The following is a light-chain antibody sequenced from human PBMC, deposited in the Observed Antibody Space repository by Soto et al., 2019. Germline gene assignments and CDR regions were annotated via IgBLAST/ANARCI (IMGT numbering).Light chain of an antibody. CDR2: AAS. CDR1: QGISHY. Sequence: DIQMTQSPSSLSASVGDIVTINFRASQGISHYLAWYQQKQGKVPKLLIYAASTLQSGVPSRFSGSGSGTDFTLTISNLQPEDFATYYCQKYNSAPPTFGQGTKVDIK. V-gene: IGKV1-27*01. CDR3: QKYNSAPPT. J-gene: IGKJ1*01.